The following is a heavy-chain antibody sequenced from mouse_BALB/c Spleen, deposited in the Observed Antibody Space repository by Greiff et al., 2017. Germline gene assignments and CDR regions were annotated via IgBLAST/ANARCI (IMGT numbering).Heavy chain of an antibody. J-gene: IGHJ2*01. CDR2: ISSGGST. D-gene: IGHD2-12*01. V-gene: IGHV5-6-5*01. Sequence: EVQRVESGGGLVKPGGSLKLSSAASGFTFSSYAMSWVRQTPEKRLEWVASISSGGSTYYPDSVKGRFTISRDNARNILYLQMSSLRSEDTAMYYCARERSYGFDYWGQGTTLTVSS. CDR3: ARERSYGFDY. CDR1: GFTFSSYA.